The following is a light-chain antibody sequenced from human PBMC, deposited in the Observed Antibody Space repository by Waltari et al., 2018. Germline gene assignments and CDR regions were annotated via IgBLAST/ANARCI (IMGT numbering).Light chain of an antibody. CDR2: QDS. CDR1: NMGDKY. CDR3: QAWDSSTGWV. J-gene: IGLJ3*02. V-gene: IGLV3-1*01. Sequence: SYELTQPPSVSVSPGQTASITFPGDNMGDKYACWYQQKPGQSPVLVIYQDSKRPSGIPERFSGSNSGNTATLTISGTQAMDEADYYCQAWDSSTGWVFGGGTKLTVL.